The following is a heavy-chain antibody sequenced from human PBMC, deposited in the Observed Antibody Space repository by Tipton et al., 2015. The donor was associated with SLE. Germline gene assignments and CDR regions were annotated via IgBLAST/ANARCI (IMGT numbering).Heavy chain of an antibody. Sequence: SLRLSCAASGFTFSHYSMNWVRQAPGKGLEWVSSISSESAYIHYADSVKGRFTISRDNAQNTLFLHMSSLRAEDTAVYFCARYETIAAAITPSDYWGQGTLVTVSS. V-gene: IGHV3-21*06. D-gene: IGHD6-25*01. CDR1: GFTFSHYS. CDR3: ARYETIAAAITPSDY. J-gene: IGHJ4*02. CDR2: ISSESAYI.